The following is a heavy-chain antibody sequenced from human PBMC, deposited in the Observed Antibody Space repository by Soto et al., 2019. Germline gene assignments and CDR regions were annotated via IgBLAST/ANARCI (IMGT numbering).Heavy chain of an antibody. Sequence: VQLMQSGAEVKQPGSSVKVSCEASGGTFSSHSINWVRQAPGQGLEWMGGIVTLFGTANYAQNFQGRVTITADQSTSTVYMDLSSLRSDDTAVYYCAREVGYGDFSAALLDWGQGTRVTVSS. J-gene: IGHJ4*02. CDR2: IVTLFGTA. CDR3: AREVGYGDFSAALLD. V-gene: IGHV1-69*01. CDR1: GGTFSSHS. D-gene: IGHD4-17*01.